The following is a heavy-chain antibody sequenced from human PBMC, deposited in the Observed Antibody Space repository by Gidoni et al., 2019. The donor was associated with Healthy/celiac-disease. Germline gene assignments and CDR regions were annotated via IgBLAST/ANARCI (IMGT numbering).Heavy chain of an antibody. V-gene: IGHV3-30-3*01. J-gene: IGHJ4*02. D-gene: IGHD2-21*01. Sequence: QVQLVESGGGVVQPGRSLRLSCAASGFTFSSYAMHWVRQAPGKGLVWVAVLSYDGSSKHYADSVKGRFTISGDNSKNTLYLQMNSLRTEDTAVYYCAREGYSMGVIHETSFDYWGQGTLVTVSS. CDR2: LSYDGSSK. CDR1: GFTFSSYA. CDR3: AREGYSMGVIHETSFDY.